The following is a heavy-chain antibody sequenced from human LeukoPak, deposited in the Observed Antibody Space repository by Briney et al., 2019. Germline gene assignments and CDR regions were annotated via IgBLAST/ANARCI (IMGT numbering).Heavy chain of an antibody. J-gene: IGHJ5*02. V-gene: IGHV3-7*01. Sequence: GGSLRLSCAASGFTFSSYWMSWIRQAPGKGLEWVANIKQDGSEKYYVDSVKGRFTISRDNAKNSLYLQMNSLRAEDTAVYYCARDDCSSISCYHNWFDPWGQGTLVTVSS. CDR3: ARDDCSSISCYHNWFDP. CDR1: GFTFSSYW. D-gene: IGHD2-2*01. CDR2: IKQDGSEK.